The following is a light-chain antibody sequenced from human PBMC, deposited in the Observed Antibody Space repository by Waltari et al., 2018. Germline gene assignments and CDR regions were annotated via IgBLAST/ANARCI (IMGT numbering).Light chain of an antibody. J-gene: IGLJ3*02. Sequence: QLVLTQSPSASASLGASVKLTCTLSSGHSSTVIAWLQQQPEKGPRYLMKVNSDGSHSKGDEIPDRFPGSSSGAERYLTISSLQSEDEADYYCQTGGHGTWVFGGGTKLTVL. CDR1: SGHSSTV. CDR3: QTGGHGTWV. V-gene: IGLV4-69*01. CDR2: VNSDGSH.